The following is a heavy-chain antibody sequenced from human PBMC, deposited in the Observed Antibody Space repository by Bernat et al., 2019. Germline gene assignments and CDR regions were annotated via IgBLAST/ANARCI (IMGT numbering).Heavy chain of an antibody. D-gene: IGHD6-6*01. J-gene: IGHJ4*02. CDR3: GSELGTRNFDH. CDR1: GFTFSSHA. CDR2: ISYHGDYT. Sequence: QVQLAESGGGVVQPGGSLRLSCAASGFTFSSHAMHWVRQAPGKGLEWVASISYHGDYTFYTDSVKGRFTISRDNSKNMLYQQMNSLWADDTALYYCGSELGTRNFDHWGQGILVTV. V-gene: IGHV3-30-3*01.